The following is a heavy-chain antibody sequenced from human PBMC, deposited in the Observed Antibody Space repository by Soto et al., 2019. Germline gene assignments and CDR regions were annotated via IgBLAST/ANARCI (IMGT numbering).Heavy chain of an antibody. Sequence: PSETLSLTCTVSGGSISSYYWSWIRQPPGKGLEWIGYIDYSGSTNYNPSLKSRVTISVDTSKNQFSLKLSSVTAADTAVYYCARHLITMVRGVPRGRYYMDVWGKGTTVTVSS. CDR3: ARHLITMVRGVPRGRYYMDV. J-gene: IGHJ6*03. CDR2: IDYSGST. V-gene: IGHV4-59*08. D-gene: IGHD3-10*01. CDR1: GGSISSYY.